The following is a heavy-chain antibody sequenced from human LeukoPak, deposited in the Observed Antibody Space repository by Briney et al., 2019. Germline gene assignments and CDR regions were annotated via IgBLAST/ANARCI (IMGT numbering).Heavy chain of an antibody. CDR2: ISASGTIT. D-gene: IGHD3-10*01. V-gene: IGHV3-48*03. J-gene: IGHJ6*03. CDR1: GFTFSSYE. CDR3: AKGDFYGSGRDYYYYMDV. Sequence: GGSLRLSCAASGFTFSSYEMNWVRQAPGKGLEWISYISASGTITHYADSVEGRFTISRDNAKNSLYLQMNSLRAEDTAVYYCAKGDFYGSGRDYYYYMDVWGKGTTVTISS.